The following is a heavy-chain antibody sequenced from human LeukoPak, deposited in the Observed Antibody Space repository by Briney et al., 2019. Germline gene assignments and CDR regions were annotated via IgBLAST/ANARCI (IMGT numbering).Heavy chain of an antibody. CDR2: ISAYNGNT. D-gene: IGHD3-3*01. CDR1: GYTFTSYG. V-gene: IGHV1-18*01. CDR3: ARDRQGYDFWSATPPPHDAFDI. J-gene: IGHJ3*02. Sequence: GASVKVSCKASGYTFTSYGISWVRQAPGQGLEWMGWISAYNGNTNYAQKLQGRVTMTTDTSTSTAYMELRSLRSDDTAVYYCARDRQGYDFWSATPPPHDAFDIWGQGTMVTVSS.